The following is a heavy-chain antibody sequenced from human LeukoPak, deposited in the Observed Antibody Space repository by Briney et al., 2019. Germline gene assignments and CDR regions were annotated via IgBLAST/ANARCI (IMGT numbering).Heavy chain of an antibody. J-gene: IGHJ4*02. D-gene: IGHD5-24*01. V-gene: IGHV3-15*01. CDR1: GFTFSSCA. CDR3: TTVERWLLRSSPY. Sequence: TGGSLRLSCAASGFTFSSCAMSWVRQSPGKGLEWVGRIKTKIDGETTDYAAPVEGRFTISRDDSKNTLYLQMNSLKTDDTAVYYCTTVERWLLRSSPYWGQGTLVTVSS. CDR2: IKTKIDGETT.